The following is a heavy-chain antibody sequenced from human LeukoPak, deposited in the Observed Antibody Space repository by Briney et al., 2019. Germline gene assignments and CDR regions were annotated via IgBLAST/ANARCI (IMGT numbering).Heavy chain of an antibody. V-gene: IGHV4-61*02. CDR3: ARRNKVSWYFDL. CDR2: IYASGST. Sequence: PSQTLSLTCTVSGGSISSDSYSWNWIRQPAGTGLEWIGRIYASGSTDYNPSLMSRVTISVDTSKNQFSLKVGSVTAADTAVYYCARRNKVSWYFDLWGRGTLVTVSS. J-gene: IGHJ2*01. CDR1: GGSISSDSYS. D-gene: IGHD5/OR15-5a*01.